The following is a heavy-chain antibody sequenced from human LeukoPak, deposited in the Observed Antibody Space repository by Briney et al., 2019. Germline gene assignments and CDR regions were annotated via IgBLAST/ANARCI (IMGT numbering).Heavy chain of an antibody. CDR2: ISSSSSYI. J-gene: IGHJ4*02. CDR1: GFTFSSYS. Sequence: GGSLRLSCAASGFTFSSYSMNWVRQAPGKGLEWVSSISSSSSYIYYADSVKGRFTISRDNAKNALYLQMNSLRAEDTAVYYCAKASITSGGSGHAGALGYWGQGTLVTVSS. CDR3: AKASITSGGSGHAGALGY. D-gene: IGHD2-15*01. V-gene: IGHV3-21*01.